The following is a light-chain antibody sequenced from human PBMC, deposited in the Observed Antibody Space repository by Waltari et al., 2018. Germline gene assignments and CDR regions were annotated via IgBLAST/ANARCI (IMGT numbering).Light chain of an antibody. Sequence: FILTQSHSVSESPGRTVTISCSGSGGSFATNYVQWYQQRPGSAPTTVIYADNQRPSGVPDRFSVSVDSSSNSASLTISGLQTEDEADYYCQSYDGDRSWVFGGGTKLTVL. V-gene: IGLV6-57*02. CDR2: ADN. CDR1: GGSFATNY. CDR3: QSYDGDRSWV. J-gene: IGLJ3*02.